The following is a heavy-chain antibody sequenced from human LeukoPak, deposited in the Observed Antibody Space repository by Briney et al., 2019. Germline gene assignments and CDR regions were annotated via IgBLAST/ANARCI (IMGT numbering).Heavy chain of an antibody. CDR2: ISSSSSTI. CDR3: ARGGDIVLMVYAINFDY. CDR1: GFTFSSYS. V-gene: IGHV3-48*04. Sequence: PGGSLRLSCAASGFTFSSYSMNWVRQAPGKGVEGVSYISSSSSTIYYADSVKGRFPISRDNAKNSLYLQMNSLRAEDTAVYYCARGGDIVLMVYAINFDYWGQGTLVTVSS. J-gene: IGHJ4*02. D-gene: IGHD2-8*01.